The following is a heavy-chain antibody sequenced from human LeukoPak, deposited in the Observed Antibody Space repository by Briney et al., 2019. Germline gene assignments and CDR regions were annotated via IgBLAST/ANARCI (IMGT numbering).Heavy chain of an antibody. CDR1: GFTFSSYS. J-gene: IGHJ5*02. Sequence: GGSLRLSCAASGFTFSSYSMNWVRQAPGKGLECVSSISTTSSYKYYTDSVKGRFTISRDNAKNSLYLQMNSLRAEDTAVYYCARHRCSGGSCYPMNWFDPWGQGTLVTVSS. CDR2: ISTTSSYK. V-gene: IGHV3-21*01. CDR3: ARHRCSGGSCYPMNWFDP. D-gene: IGHD2-15*01.